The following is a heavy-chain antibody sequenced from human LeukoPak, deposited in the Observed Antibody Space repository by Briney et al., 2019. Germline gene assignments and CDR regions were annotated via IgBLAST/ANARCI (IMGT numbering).Heavy chain of an antibody. V-gene: IGHV1-8*01. CDR2: MNPNSGNT. D-gene: IGHD2-2*01. Sequence: ASVKVSCKASGYTFTSYDINWVRQATGQGLEWMGWMNPNSGNTGYAQKFQGRVTMTRNTSISTAYMELSSLRSEDTAVYYCARVWCSSTNCLNGWFDPWGQGTLVTVSS. CDR3: ARVWCSSTNCLNGWFDP. CDR1: GYTFTSYD. J-gene: IGHJ5*02.